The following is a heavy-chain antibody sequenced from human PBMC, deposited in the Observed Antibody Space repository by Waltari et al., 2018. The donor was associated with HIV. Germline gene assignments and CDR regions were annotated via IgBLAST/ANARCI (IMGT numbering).Heavy chain of an antibody. CDR1: GGTFSSYA. CDR2: IIPIFGTA. Sequence: QVQLVQSGAEVKKPGSSVKVSCKASGGTFSSYAISWVRQAPGQGLEWMGGIIPIFGTANYAQKFQGRVTITADESTSTAYMELSSLRSEDTAVYYCARGPGEYQLLGGYYYYYYGMDVWGQGTTVTVSS. J-gene: IGHJ6*02. D-gene: IGHD2-2*01. CDR3: ARGPGEYQLLGGYYYYYYGMDV. V-gene: IGHV1-69*01.